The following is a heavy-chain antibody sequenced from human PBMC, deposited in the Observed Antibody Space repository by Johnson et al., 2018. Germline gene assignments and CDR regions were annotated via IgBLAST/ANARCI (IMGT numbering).Heavy chain of an antibody. Sequence: VQLVEAGGGLVQPGRSLRLSCAASGFNFDDYAIHWVRQAPGKGLEWVSGISWNTVTIDDADSVKGRFIISRDNAKNFVYLQMNSLRAEDTAVYYCAKNTVLLWFGEFWQAFDIWGQGTMVTVSS. CDR3: AKNTVLLWFGEFWQAFDI. CDR1: GFNFDDYA. CDR2: ISWNTVTI. D-gene: IGHD3-10*01. J-gene: IGHJ3*02. V-gene: IGHV3-9*01.